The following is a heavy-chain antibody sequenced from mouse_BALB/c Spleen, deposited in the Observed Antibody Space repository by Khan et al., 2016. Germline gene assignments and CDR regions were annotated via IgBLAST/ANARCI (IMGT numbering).Heavy chain of an antibody. Sequence: VQLKESGAELVKPGASVKLSCTASDFNIKDTYMHWVKQRPEQGLEWIGRIDPANGNTKYDPKFQGKATITADTSSNTAYLQLSSLTSEDTAVYYCAHGNYGFAYWGQGTLVTVSA. D-gene: IGHD2-1*01. V-gene: IGHV14-3*02. CDR1: DFNIKDTY. CDR2: IDPANGNT. J-gene: IGHJ3*01. CDR3: AHGNYGFAY.